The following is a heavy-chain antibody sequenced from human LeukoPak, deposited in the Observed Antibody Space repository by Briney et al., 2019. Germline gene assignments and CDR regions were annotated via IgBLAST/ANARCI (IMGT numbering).Heavy chain of an antibody. Sequence: SETLSLTCTVSGGSISSYYWSGIRQPPGKGLEWIGNIYYSGSTNYNPSLKSRVTISVDTSKNQFSLKLSSVTAADTAVYYCVRAPGTGDYYYYYGMDVWGQGTTVTVSS. CDR3: VRAPGTGDYYYYYGMDV. D-gene: IGHD7-27*01. J-gene: IGHJ6*02. V-gene: IGHV4-59*01. CDR1: GGSISSYY. CDR2: IYYSGST.